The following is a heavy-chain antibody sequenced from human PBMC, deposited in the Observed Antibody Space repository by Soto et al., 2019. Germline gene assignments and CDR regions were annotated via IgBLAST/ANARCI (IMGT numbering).Heavy chain of an antibody. J-gene: IGHJ4*02. Sequence: QVHLVQSGAEVKKPGASVKVSCKASGYTFTSYGITWVRQAPGQGLEWMGWISAHNGNTDYAQKLQGRVIVTRDTPTSTAYMELRSLISDAPAVYYCARGRYGDYWGQGALVTVSS. D-gene: IGHD1-1*01. CDR1: GYTFTSYG. CDR2: ISAHNGNT. CDR3: ARGRYGDY. V-gene: IGHV1-18*01.